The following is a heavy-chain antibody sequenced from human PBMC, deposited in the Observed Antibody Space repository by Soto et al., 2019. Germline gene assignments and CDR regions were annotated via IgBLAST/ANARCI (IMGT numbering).Heavy chain of an antibody. J-gene: IGHJ6*02. D-gene: IGHD2-2*03. Sequence: QLQLQESGPGLVKPSETLSLTCTVSGGSVSSNSYSWGWIRQSPGKGLEWIGTIYSSENTYYNPSLLSRVTISVDTSKNEFALRLSSVTAADTAVYYCERLNGYCVSTNCHGYYGMDVWGQGTTVTVSS. CDR1: GGSVSSNSYS. CDR2: IYSSENT. V-gene: IGHV4-39*01. CDR3: ERLNGYCVSTNCHGYYGMDV.